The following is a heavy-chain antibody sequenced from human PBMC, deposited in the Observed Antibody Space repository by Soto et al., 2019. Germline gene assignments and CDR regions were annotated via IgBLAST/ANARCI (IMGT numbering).Heavy chain of an antibody. CDR3: AKGGFTSYFDY. J-gene: IGHJ4*02. CDR1: GFTFSSYA. Sequence: SGGSLRLSCAASGFTFSSYAMTWVRRAPGRGLEWVSTIRASSGYTYYADSVKGRFTVSRDNSKNMLFLQMNSLRAEDTAVYYCAKGGFTSYFDYWGQGTLVTVSS. CDR2: IRASSGYT. V-gene: IGHV3-23*01. D-gene: IGHD2-2*01.